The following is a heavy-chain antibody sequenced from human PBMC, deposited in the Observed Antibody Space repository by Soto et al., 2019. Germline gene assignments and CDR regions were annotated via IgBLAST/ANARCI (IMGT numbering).Heavy chain of an antibody. V-gene: IGHV3-11*05. CDR3: ARGRIAVAGTDFDY. Sequence: QVQLVESGGGLVKPGGSLRLSCAASGFTFSDYYMSWIRQAPGKGLEWVSYISSSSSYTNYADSVKGRFTISRDNAKNSLYLQMNSMRAEDTAVYYCARGRIAVAGTDFDYWGQGTLVTVSS. CDR2: ISSSSSYT. CDR1: GFTFSDYY. D-gene: IGHD6-19*01. J-gene: IGHJ4*02.